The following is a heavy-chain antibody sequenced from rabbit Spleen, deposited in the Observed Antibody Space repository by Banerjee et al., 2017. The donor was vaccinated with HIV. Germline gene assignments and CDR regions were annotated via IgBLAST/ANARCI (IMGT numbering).Heavy chain of an antibody. V-gene: IGHV1S40*01. CDR2: IYGGSGGST. CDR1: GVSFSSNNY. Sequence: QSLEESGGDLVKPGASLTLTCTASGVSFSSNNYMCWVRQAPGKGLEWIACIYGGSGGSTYYASWAKGRFTISKTSSTTVTLQMTSLTGADTATYFSARSDWNSAGYASNKWSLWGPGTLVTVS. D-gene: IGHD3-3*01. CDR3: ARSDWNSAGYASNKWSL. J-gene: IGHJ4*01.